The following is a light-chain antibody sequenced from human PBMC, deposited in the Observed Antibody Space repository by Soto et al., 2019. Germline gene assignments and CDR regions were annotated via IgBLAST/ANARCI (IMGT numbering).Light chain of an antibody. CDR2: GAS. Sequence: EVVLTQSPATLSLSPGERATLSCRASQSVSSSDLAWYQQKPGQAPRLLISGASSRATGIPDRFIGSGSGTDFTLTISSLEPEDFAVFYCQQYGTSPPTFGQGTKVDI. CDR1: QSVSSSD. V-gene: IGKV3-20*01. CDR3: QQYGTSPPT. J-gene: IGKJ1*01.